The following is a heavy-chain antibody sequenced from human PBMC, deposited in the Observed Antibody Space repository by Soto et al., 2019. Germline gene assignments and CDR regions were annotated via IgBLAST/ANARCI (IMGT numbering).Heavy chain of an antibody. CDR2: INPSGGST. V-gene: IGHV1-46*03. CDR3: ARDRGITMIVVVIENYYYGMDV. CDR1: GYTFTSYY. D-gene: IGHD3-22*01. J-gene: IGHJ6*02. Sequence: ASVKVSCKASGYTFTSYYMHWVRQVPGQGLEWMGIINPSGGSTSYAQKFQGRVTMTRDTSTSTVYMELSSLRSEDTAVYYCARDRGITMIVVVIENYYYGMDVWGQGTTVTVSS.